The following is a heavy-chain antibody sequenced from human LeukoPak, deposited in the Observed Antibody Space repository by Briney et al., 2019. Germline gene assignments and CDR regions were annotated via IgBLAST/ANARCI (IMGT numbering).Heavy chain of an antibody. D-gene: IGHD3-3*01. Sequence: SETLSLTCTVSGGSLSSYFWSWIRQPPGKGLEWIWYIYYSGSTNYNPSLQSRVTISVDTSKNQFSLKLSSVTAADTAVYYCARARGDYDFWSGYYGFDYWDQGNLVTVSS. CDR2: IYYSGST. CDR3: ARARGDYDFWSGYYGFDY. CDR1: GGSLSSYF. V-gene: IGHV4-59*12. J-gene: IGHJ4*02.